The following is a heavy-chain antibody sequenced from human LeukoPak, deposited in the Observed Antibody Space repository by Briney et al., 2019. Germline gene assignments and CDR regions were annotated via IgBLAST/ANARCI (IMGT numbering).Heavy chain of an antibody. Sequence: GGPLRISGEGSGCRFTSYWIGWVRQMPGKGLEWMGIIYPGDSDTRYSPSFQGQVTISADKSISTAYLQWSSLKASDTAMYYCARHLDDYGDYWGQGTLVTVAS. V-gene: IGHV5-51*01. CDR2: IYPGDSDT. J-gene: IGHJ4*02. CDR3: ARHLDDYGDY. D-gene: IGHD5-24*01. CDR1: GCRFTSYW.